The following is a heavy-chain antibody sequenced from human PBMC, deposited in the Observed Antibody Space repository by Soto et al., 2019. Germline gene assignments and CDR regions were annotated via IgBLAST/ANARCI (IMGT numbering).Heavy chain of an antibody. J-gene: IGHJ5*02. CDR1: GYTFTSYD. V-gene: IGHV1-8*01. Sequence: ASVKVSCKASGYTFTSYDINWVRQATGQGLEWMGWMNPNSGNTGYAQKFQGRVTMTRNTSISTAYMELSSLRSEDTAVYYCARRLMVYANWFDPWGQGTLVTVSS. CDR2: MNPNSGNT. D-gene: IGHD2-8*01. CDR3: ARRLMVYANWFDP.